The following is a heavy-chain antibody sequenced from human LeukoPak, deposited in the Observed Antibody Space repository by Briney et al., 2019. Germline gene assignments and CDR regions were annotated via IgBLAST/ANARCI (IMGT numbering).Heavy chain of an antibody. J-gene: IGHJ4*02. Sequence: GESLKISCKGSGYSFTSYWIGWVRQMPGKGLEWMGIIYPGDSDTRYSPSFQGQVTISADKSISTAYLQWSSLKASDTAMYYCARRTTYYYDSSDHYYFDCWGQGTLVTVSS. D-gene: IGHD3-22*01. V-gene: IGHV5-51*01. CDR2: IYPGDSDT. CDR3: ARRTTYYYDSSDHYYFDC. CDR1: GYSFTSYW.